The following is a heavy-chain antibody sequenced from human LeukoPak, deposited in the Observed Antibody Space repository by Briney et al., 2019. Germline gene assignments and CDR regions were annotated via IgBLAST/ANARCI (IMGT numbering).Heavy chain of an antibody. Sequence: GGSLRLSCAASGFIFSGYSMNWVRQAPGKGLEWVSAISGSGGSTYYADSVRGRFTISRDNSKSTLYLQMNSLRAEDTAVYYCAKGGGTVTPPQAWGQGTLVTVSS. D-gene: IGHD4-17*01. CDR2: ISGSGGST. CDR1: GFIFSGYS. J-gene: IGHJ4*02. CDR3: AKGGGTVTPPQA. V-gene: IGHV3-23*01.